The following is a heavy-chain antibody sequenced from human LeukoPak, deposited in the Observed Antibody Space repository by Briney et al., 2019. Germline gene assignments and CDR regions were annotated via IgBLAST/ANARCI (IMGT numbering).Heavy chain of an antibody. CDR1: GFTVSSNS. D-gene: IGHD2-15*01. Sequence: GESLRLSCTVSGFTVSSNSMSWVRQAPGKGLEWVSYISSSGNTIYYADSVKGRFTISRDNAKNSLYLQMNSLRAEDTAVYYCARVLRYCSGGNCYSGGLGYMDVWGKGTTVTISS. V-gene: IGHV3-11*01. J-gene: IGHJ6*03. CDR2: ISSSGNTI. CDR3: ARVLRYCSGGNCYSGGLGYMDV.